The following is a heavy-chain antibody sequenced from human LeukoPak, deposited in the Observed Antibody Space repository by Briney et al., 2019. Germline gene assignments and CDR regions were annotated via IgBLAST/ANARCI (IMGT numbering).Heavy chain of an antibody. V-gene: IGHV3-33*01. CDR3: ARGSSSFEDWFDP. J-gene: IGHJ5*02. CDR1: GFTFSSYG. D-gene: IGHD6-13*01. Sequence: GGSLRLSCAASGFTFSSYGMHWVRQAPGKGLEWVAVIWYDGSNKYYADSVKGRFTISRDNSKNTLYLQMNSLRAEDTAVYYCARGSSSFEDWFDPWGQGTLVTVSS. CDR2: IWYDGSNK.